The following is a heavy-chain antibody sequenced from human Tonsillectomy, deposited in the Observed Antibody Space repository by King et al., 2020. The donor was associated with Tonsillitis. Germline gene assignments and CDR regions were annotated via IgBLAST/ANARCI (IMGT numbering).Heavy chain of an antibody. CDR3: ARGTIYGDYEYFDY. D-gene: IGHD4-17*01. J-gene: IGHJ4*02. Sequence: VQLVESGGGVVQPGRSLRLSCAASGFTFSSYTMHWVRQAPGKGLEWVAVISYDGNNKYYADSVKGRFTISRDNSKNTLYLQMNRLRAEDKAVYYCARGTIYGDYEYFDYWGQGTLVTVSS. CDR2: ISYDGNNK. CDR1: GFTFSSYT. V-gene: IGHV3-30*04.